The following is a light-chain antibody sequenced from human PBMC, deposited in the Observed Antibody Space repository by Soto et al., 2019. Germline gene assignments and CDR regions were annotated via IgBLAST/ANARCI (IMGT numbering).Light chain of an antibody. CDR2: GAS. J-gene: IGKJ1*01. Sequence: DIVLKQSPGLLYLSPGERATLSCRASQSVTNSYLAWYQQKPGQAPRLLIYGASSRATGIPDRFSGSASGTDVTLTITRLEPEDVAGYFCQHYVTSSWTGGQGTKVEIK. CDR3: QHYVTSSWT. CDR1: QSVTNSY. V-gene: IGKV3-20*01.